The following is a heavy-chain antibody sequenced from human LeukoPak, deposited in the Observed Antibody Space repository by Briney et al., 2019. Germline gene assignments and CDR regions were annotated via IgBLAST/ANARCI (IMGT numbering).Heavy chain of an antibody. J-gene: IGHJ5*02. CDR2: INHSGST. CDR3: AGEGYSSGWYYGSWFDP. D-gene: IGHD6-19*01. Sequence: SETLSLTCAVYGGSFSGYYWSWIRQPLGKGLEWIGEINHSGSTNYNPSLKSRVTISVDTSKNQFSLKLSPVTAADTAVYYCAGEGYSSGWYYGSWFDPWGQGTLVTVSS. CDR1: GGSFSGYY. V-gene: IGHV4-34*01.